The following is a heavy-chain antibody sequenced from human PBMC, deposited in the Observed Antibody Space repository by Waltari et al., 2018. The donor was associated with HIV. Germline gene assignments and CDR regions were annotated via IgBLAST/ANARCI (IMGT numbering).Heavy chain of an antibody. CDR1: GYTFTNYA. Sequence: QVQLVQSGSELKKPGASVKVSCKASGYTFTNYAMNWVRQAPGQGLEWMGWINTNTGNPTYAQGFTGRFVFSLDTSVSTAYLQISSLKAEDTAEYYCARGYCGTTSCWQRGGWFDPWGQGTLLTVSS. D-gene: IGHD2-2*01. V-gene: IGHV7-4-1*02. CDR2: INTNTGNP. CDR3: ARGYCGTTSCWQRGGWFDP. J-gene: IGHJ5*02.